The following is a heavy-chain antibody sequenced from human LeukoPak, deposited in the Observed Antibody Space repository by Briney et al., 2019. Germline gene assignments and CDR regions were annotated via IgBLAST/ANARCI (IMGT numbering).Heavy chain of an antibody. CDR3: SRGSGISFGGIDY. Sequence: ASVKVSCKASGYTFTGYYLHWVRQAPGQGLEWMGWIHPKSGDTHYAQKFLGRVTLTRDTSTTIVYMELKWLTSDDTAVYYRSRGSGISFGGIDYWGQGTLVTVSS. V-gene: IGHV1-2*02. J-gene: IGHJ4*02. CDR1: GYTFTGYY. CDR2: IHPKSGDT. D-gene: IGHD3-16*01.